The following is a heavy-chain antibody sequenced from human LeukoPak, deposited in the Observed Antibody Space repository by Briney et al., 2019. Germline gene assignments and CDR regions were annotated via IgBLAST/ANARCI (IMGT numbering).Heavy chain of an antibody. Sequence: SETLSLTCTVSGGSISSYYWSWIRQPPGEGLEWIGYIYYSGSTNYNPSLKSRVTISVDTSKNQFSLKLSSVTAADTAVYYCARGDHTVVTSGAFDIWGQGTMVTVSS. J-gene: IGHJ3*02. CDR2: IYYSGST. V-gene: IGHV4-59*01. D-gene: IGHD4-23*01. CDR3: ARGDHTVVTSGAFDI. CDR1: GGSISSYY.